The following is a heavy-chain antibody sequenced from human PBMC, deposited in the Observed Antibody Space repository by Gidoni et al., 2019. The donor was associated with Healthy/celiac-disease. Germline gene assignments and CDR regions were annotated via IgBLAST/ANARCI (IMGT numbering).Heavy chain of an antibody. V-gene: IGHV4-59*01. J-gene: IGHJ5*02. CDR1: GGSISSYY. Sequence: QVQLQESGPGLVKPSETLSLTCTVSGGSISSYYWSWIRQPPGKGLEWIGYIYYSGSTNYNPSLKSRVTISVDTSKNQFSLKLSSVTAADTAVYYCAGQGAKYYDFWSGYYGWFDPWGQGTLVTVSS. CDR2: IYYSGST. D-gene: IGHD3-3*01. CDR3: AGQGAKYYDFWSGYYGWFDP.